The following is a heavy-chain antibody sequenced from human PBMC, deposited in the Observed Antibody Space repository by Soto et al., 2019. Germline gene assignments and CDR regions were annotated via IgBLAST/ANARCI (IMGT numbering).Heavy chain of an antibody. CDR1: GFTFSSYG. CDR3: AKSGASGSLEKDY. CDR2: ISYDGSNK. V-gene: IGHV3-30*18. D-gene: IGHD1-26*01. J-gene: IGHJ4*02. Sequence: QVQLVESGGGVVQPGRSLRLSCAASGFTFSSYGMHWVRQAPGKGLEWVAVISYDGSNKYYADSVKGRFTISRDNSKNTLYLQMNRLRAEDTAVYYCAKSGASGSLEKDYWGQGTLVTFSS.